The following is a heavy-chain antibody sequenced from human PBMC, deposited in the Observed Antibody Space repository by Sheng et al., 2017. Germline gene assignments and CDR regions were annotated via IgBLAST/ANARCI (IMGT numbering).Heavy chain of an antibody. V-gene: IGHV4-38-2*02. D-gene: IGHD3-22*01. CDR2: IYHSGST. CDR1: GYSISSGYY. CDR3: ARVTMIVVGTFDY. J-gene: IGHJ4*02. Sequence: QVQLQESGPGLVKPSETLSLTCTVSGYSISSGYYWGWIRQPPGKGLEWIGSIYHSGSTYYNPSLKSRVTISVDTSKNQFSLKLSSVTAADTAVYYCARVTMIVVGTFDYWGQGNAGHRLL.